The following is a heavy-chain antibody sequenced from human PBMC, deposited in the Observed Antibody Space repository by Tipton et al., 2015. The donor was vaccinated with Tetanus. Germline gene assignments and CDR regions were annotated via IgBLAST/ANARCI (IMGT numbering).Heavy chain of an antibody. CDR1: GFSLSTSGVG. V-gene: IGHV2-5*01. D-gene: IGHD3-22*01. J-gene: IGHJ4*02. CDR2: IYWNDDK. Sequence: LVKPTQTLTLTCTFSGFSLSTSGVGVGWIRQPPGKALEWLALIYWNDDKRYSPSLKSRLTITKDTSKNQVVLTMTNMDPVDTATYYCAHRRFGDYDSSGYYAYWGQGTLVTVSS. CDR3: AHRRFGDYDSSGYYAY.